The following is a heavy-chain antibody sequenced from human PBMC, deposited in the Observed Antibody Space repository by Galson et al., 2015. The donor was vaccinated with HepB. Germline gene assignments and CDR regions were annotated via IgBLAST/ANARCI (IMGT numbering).Heavy chain of an antibody. D-gene: IGHD1-7*01. J-gene: IGHJ4*02. V-gene: IGHV3-30-3*01. CDR1: GFTFSNYV. CDR2: ISYDGSNK. CDR3: AREVDWNSFDY. Sequence: LRLSCAASGFTFSNYVMHWVRQAPGKGLEWVAFISYDGSNKNYADSVKCRFTISRDNSKSTLHLEMSSLKTEDMAVYYCAREVDWNSFDYWGQGTLVTVSS.